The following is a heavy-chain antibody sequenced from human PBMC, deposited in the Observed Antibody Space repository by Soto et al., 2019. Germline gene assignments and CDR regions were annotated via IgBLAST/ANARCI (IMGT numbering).Heavy chain of an antibody. Sequence: QVQLQESGPGLVKPSQTLSLTCTVSGGPISSGDYYWSWIRQPPGKGLEWIGYIYYSGSTYYNPSLKIGVTISVDTSKNQFSLKLSSVTAADTAVYYCASYNDYLSHAFDIWGQGTMVTVSS. CDR1: GGPISSGDYY. D-gene: IGHD4-17*01. V-gene: IGHV4-30-4*01. CDR2: IYYSGST. CDR3: ASYNDYLSHAFDI. J-gene: IGHJ3*02.